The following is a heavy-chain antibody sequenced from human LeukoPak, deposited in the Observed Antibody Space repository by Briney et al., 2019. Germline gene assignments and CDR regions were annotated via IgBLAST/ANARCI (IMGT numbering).Heavy chain of an antibody. V-gene: IGHV3-49*03. D-gene: IGHD3-16*02. Sequence: PGGSLRLSCTASGFTFGNYALSWFRRAPGKGLEWIGCIRSKGYGGTTEYAAFVKGRFVISREESKRIAYLKMDSLESEDTAIYYCGRGGYQFEHWGQGTLVTVSS. CDR2: IRSKGYGGTT. CDR3: GRGGYQFEH. J-gene: IGHJ1*01. CDR1: GFTFGNYA.